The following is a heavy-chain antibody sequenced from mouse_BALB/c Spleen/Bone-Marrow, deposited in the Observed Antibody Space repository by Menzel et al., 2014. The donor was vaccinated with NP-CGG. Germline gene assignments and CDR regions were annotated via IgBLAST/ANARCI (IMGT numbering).Heavy chain of an antibody. CDR1: GFDFSRYW. D-gene: IGHD2-1*01. J-gene: IGHJ2*01. Sequence: EVKLQESGGGLVQPGGSLKLSCAASGFDFSRYWMSRVRQAPGKGLEWIGGINPDSSTVNYTPSLKDKFIISRDNAKNTLYLQMSKVRSEDTALYYCARQGYYGKGDYWGQGTTLTVSS. CDR3: ARQGYYGKGDY. CDR2: INPDSSTV. V-gene: IGHV4-1*02.